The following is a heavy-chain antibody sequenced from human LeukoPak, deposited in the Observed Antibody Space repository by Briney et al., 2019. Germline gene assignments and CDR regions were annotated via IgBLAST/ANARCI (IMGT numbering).Heavy chain of an antibody. CDR2: IKQDGSDK. CDR3: VRGSGWLTSH. CDR1: GFTFSSYW. J-gene: IGHJ3*01. V-gene: IGHV3-7*04. D-gene: IGHD6-19*01. Sequence: GGSLRLSCAASGFTFSSYWMSWVRQAPGKGLEWVANIKQDGSDKNYVDSVKGRFTISRDNAKDSLYLQMNGLRADDTAVYYCVRGSGWLTSHWGQGTMVTVSS.